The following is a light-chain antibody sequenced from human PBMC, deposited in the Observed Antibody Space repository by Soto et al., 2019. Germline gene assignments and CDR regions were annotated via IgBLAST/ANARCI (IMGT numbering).Light chain of an antibody. CDR2: EVT. Sequence: QSVLTQPPSASGSPGQSVTISCTGTSSDVGGYNYVSWYQQYPGRAPKLMMYEVTNRPSGVPDRFSGSKSGNTASLTVSGLQAEDEADYYCSSYAASNNFYFVFGGGTKVTVL. V-gene: IGLV2-8*01. CDR1: SSDVGGYNY. J-gene: IGLJ3*02. CDR3: SSYAASNNFYFV.